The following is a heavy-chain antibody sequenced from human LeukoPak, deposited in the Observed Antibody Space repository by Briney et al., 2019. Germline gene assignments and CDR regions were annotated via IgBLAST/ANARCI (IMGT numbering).Heavy chain of an antibody. CDR3: ARSRLLRYDAFDI. V-gene: IGHV1-2*02. CDR1: GYTFTGYY. J-gene: IGHJ3*02. CDR2: INPNSGGT. Sequence: GASVKVSCKASGYTFTGYYMHWVRQAPGQGLEWMGWINPNSGGTNYAQNFQGRVTMTRDTSISTAYLEVSRLRSDDTAVYYCARSRLLRYDAFDIWGQGTMVTVSS. D-gene: IGHD2/OR15-2a*01.